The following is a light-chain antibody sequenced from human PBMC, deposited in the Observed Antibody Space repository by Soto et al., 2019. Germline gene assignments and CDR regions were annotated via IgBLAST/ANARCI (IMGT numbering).Light chain of an antibody. Sequence: QSALTQPPSASGSPGQSVTISCTGTSSDVGDYNYVSWYQQHPGKAPKLIIYEVSKRPSGVPDRFSGSKSGNTASLTVSGLQAEDEADYYCSSDASSNNYVFGTGTKVNVL. CDR1: SSDVGDYNY. J-gene: IGLJ1*01. CDR2: EVS. CDR3: SSDASSNNYV. V-gene: IGLV2-8*01.